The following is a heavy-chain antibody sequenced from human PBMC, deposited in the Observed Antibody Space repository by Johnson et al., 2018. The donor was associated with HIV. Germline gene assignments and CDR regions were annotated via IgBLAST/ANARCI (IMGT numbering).Heavy chain of an antibody. CDR3: AKDQAGAGRGLFAFDI. V-gene: IGHV3-74*01. Sequence: VQLVESGGGVVQPGGSLRLSCAASGFTFDDYAMHWVRQAPGKGLVWVSRINSDGSSTSYADSVKGRFTISRDNSKSALCLQMNSLRAEDTAGYYCAKDQAGAGRGLFAFDIWGHGSMVTVSS. CDR2: INSDGSST. D-gene: IGHD6-13*01. CDR1: GFTFDDYA. J-gene: IGHJ3*02.